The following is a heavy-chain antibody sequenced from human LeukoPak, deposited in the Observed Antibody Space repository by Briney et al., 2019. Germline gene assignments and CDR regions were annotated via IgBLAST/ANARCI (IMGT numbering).Heavy chain of an antibody. Sequence: SVKVSCKASGGTFSSYAISWVRQAPGQGLEWMGGIIPIFGTANYAQKFQGRVTITADESTCTAYMELSSLRSEDTAVCYCARDGSGGSWIHFDYWGQGTLVTVSS. D-gene: IGHD2-15*01. CDR3: ARDGSGGSWIHFDY. V-gene: IGHV1-69*13. CDR2: IIPIFGTA. CDR1: GGTFSSYA. J-gene: IGHJ4*02.